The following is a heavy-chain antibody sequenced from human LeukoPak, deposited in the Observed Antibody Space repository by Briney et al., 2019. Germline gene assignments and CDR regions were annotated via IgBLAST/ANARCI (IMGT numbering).Heavy chain of an antibody. CDR1: GGSISSSSYY. V-gene: IGHV4-39*01. J-gene: IGHJ4*02. Sequence: SETLSLTWTVSGGSISSSSYYWGWIRQPPGKGLEWIGSIYYSGSTYYNPSLKSRVTISVDTSKNQFSLKLSSVTAADTAVYYCARVELSGSYYNYSDYWGQGTLVTVSS. CDR2: IYYSGST. CDR3: ARVELSGSYYNYSDY. D-gene: IGHD1-26*01.